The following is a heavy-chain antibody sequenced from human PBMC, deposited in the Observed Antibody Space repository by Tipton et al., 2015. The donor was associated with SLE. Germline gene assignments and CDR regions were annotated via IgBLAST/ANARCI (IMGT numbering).Heavy chain of an antibody. V-gene: IGHV4-39*07. Sequence: TLSLTCTVSGDSITSSSDYWGWIRPSPGKGLECIGSIYYSGSTFYNPSLKSRVTISIDTSKNQFSLKVISVTAADTAVYYCAKDNGLEYCSSGSCSWFDPWGQGTLVTVSS. CDR1: GDSITSSSDY. CDR3: AKDNGLEYCSSGSCSWFDP. J-gene: IGHJ5*02. CDR2: IYYSGST. D-gene: IGHD2-15*01.